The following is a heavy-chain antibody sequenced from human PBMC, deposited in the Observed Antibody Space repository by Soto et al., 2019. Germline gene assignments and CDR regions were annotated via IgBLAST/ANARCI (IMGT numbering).Heavy chain of an antibody. V-gene: IGHV2-5*01. CDR3: AYIAFTVVRYVAAANSAWFDP. CDR1: GFPLSTNGVG. J-gene: IGHJ5*02. Sequence: QITLKESGPTLVKPTETLTLTCTFSGFPLSTNGVGVAWSRHPPGKALNRLPLIYWNDDNRYSPSLKSRLTITKDTSKNQVVLTMTNMDPVDTATYSCAYIAFTVVRYVAAANSAWFDPWGQVTL. D-gene: IGHD2-15*01. CDR2: IYWNDDN.